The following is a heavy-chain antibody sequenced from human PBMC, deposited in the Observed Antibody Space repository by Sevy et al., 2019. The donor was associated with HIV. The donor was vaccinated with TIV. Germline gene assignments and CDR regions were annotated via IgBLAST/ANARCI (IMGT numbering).Heavy chain of an antibody. D-gene: IGHD6-19*01. J-gene: IGHJ5*02. CDR3: ARSKYPNSGGWLGERPWFDP. V-gene: IGHV3-13*01. CDR2: IGTAGDT. Sequence: GSLRLSCAASGFTFSSYDMHWVRQATGKGLEWVSAIGTAGDTYYPGSVKGRFTISRENAKNSLYLQMNSLRAGDTAVYYCARSKYPNSGGWLGERPWFDPWGQGTLVTVSS. CDR1: GFTFSSYD.